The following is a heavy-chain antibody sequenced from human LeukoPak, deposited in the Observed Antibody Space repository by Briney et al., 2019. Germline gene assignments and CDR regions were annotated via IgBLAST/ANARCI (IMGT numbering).Heavy chain of an antibody. CDR3: AKGGSYYTSSWFDP. Sequence: GGSLRLSCAASAFTFSTYPMSWVRQAPGKGLEWVSAISGVSGSTFYADSVKGRFTISRDNSKSTLYLEMNSLRAEDTAVYYCAKGGSYYTSSWFDPWGQGTLVTVSS. D-gene: IGHD3-10*01. V-gene: IGHV3-23*01. CDR1: AFTFSTYP. J-gene: IGHJ5*02. CDR2: ISGVSGST.